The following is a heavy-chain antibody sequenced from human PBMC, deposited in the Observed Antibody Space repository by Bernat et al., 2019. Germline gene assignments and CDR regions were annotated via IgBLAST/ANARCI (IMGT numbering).Heavy chain of an antibody. CDR2: ISWNSGNI. CDR1: GFTFGDYA. J-gene: IGHJ6*02. CDR3: VKDRSHQTRYGMAV. Sequence: EVQLVESGGGLVQPGRSLRLSCTASGFTFGDYAMNWVRQAPGKGLEWVSGISWNSGNIGYADSVKGRFTISRDNAKSSLSLQMNSLRAEDTALYYCVKDRSHQTRYGMAVWGQGTTVIVSS. V-gene: IGHV3-9*01.